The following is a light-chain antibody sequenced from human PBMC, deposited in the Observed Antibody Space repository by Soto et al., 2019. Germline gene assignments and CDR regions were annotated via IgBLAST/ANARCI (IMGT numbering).Light chain of an antibody. Sequence: DIRMTQSPSSVSGSVGDRVSMTCRASQDIASWLAWYQQRPGKAPVLLIFGASILQSGVSSRFSGSGAGTEFNLAINSLQPEDFATYYCQQSYSTPWTFGQGTTVDIK. V-gene: IGKV1-12*01. CDR2: GAS. CDR3: QQSYSTPWT. J-gene: IGKJ1*01. CDR1: QDIASW.